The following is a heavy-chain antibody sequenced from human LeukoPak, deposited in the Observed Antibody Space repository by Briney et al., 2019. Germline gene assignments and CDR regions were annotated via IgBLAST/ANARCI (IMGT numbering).Heavy chain of an antibody. CDR1: GFTFDDYA. V-gene: IGHV3-43D*03. D-gene: IGHD2-21*01. Sequence: QPGGSLRLSCAASGFTFDDYAMHWVRQAPGKGLEWVSLISWDGGSTYYADSAKGRFTISRDNSKNSLYLQMNSLRAEDTALYYCAKDTPAYCGGDCYPDYWGQGTLVTASS. CDR2: ISWDGGST. J-gene: IGHJ4*02. CDR3: AKDTPAYCGGDCYPDY.